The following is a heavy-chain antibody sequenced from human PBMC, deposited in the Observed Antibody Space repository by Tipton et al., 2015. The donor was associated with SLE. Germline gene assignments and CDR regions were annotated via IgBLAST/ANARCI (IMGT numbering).Heavy chain of an antibody. J-gene: IGHJ4*02. CDR2: IYTGGST. V-gene: IGHV4-61*09. CDR3: ARDLFVEFYRSWSDYAYYFDY. CDR1: GGSISSGGYY. D-gene: IGHD3-3*01. Sequence: LRLSCTVSGGSISSGGYYWNWIRQAPGKGLEWVGYIYTGGSTHYNPSLKSRVTISVDTSGNQVSLRLRSVTAADTAVYYCARDLFVEFYRSWSDYAYYFDYWGQGVLVTVSS.